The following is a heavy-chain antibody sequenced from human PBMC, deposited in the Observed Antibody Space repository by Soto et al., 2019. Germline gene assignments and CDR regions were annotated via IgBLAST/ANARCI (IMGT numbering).Heavy chain of an antibody. V-gene: IGHV1-18*01. CDR3: ARDLVDYDDVWGSYRYIGYFDY. D-gene: IGHD3-16*02. CDR2: ISAYNGNT. CDR1: GYTFTSYG. J-gene: IGHJ4*02. Sequence: QVQLVQSGAEVKKPGASVKVSCKASGYTFTSYGISWVRQAPGQGLEWMGWISAYNGNTNYAQKLQGRVTMTADTSTSTAYMELRSLRSDDTAVYYCARDLVDYDDVWGSYRYIGYFDYWGQGTLVTVSS.